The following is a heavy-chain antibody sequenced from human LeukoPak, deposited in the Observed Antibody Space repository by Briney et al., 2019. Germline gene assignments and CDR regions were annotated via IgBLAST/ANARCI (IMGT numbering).Heavy chain of an antibody. J-gene: IGHJ4*02. CDR1: GFTFSSYA. CDR3: ARDQSRMLVGDIDY. D-gene: IGHD3-16*01. Sequence: GGSLRLSCAASGFTFSSYAMHWVRQAPGEGLEYVSAISSNGGSTYYANSVRGRFTISRDNSKNTLYLQMGSLRAEDMAVYYCARDQSRMLVGDIDYWGQGTLVTVSS. V-gene: IGHV3-64*01. CDR2: ISSNGGST.